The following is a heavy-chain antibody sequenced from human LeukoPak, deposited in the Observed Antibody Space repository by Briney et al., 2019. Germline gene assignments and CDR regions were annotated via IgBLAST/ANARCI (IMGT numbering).Heavy chain of an antibody. CDR2: IIPIFGTA. Sequence: SVKVSCKASGGTFSSYAISWVRQAPGQGVEWMGGIIPIFGTANYAQKFQGRVTITADESTSTAYMELSSLRSEDTAVYYCASYAWGYSGYDYEEYWGQGTLVTVSS. CDR1: GGTFSSYA. J-gene: IGHJ4*02. CDR3: ASYAWGYSGYDYEEY. D-gene: IGHD5-12*01. V-gene: IGHV1-69*01.